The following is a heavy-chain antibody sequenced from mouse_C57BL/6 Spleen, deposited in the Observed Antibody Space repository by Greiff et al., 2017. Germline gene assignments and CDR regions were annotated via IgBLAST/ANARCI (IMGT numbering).Heavy chain of an antibody. CDR3: ARADDRRGAMDY. J-gene: IGHJ4*01. Sequence: VQLQQSGPELVKPGASVKIPCKASGYTFTNYNMDWVKQSHGKSLEWIGDINPNNGGTIYNQKFKGKATLTVDKSSSTAYMELRSLTSEDTAVYYCARADDRRGAMDYWGQGTSVTVSS. CDR2: INPNNGGT. V-gene: IGHV1-18*01. CDR1: GYTFTNYN.